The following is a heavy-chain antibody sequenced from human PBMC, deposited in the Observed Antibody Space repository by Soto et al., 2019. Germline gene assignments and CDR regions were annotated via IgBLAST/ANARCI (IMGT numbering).Heavy chain of an antibody. D-gene: IGHD3-10*01. Sequence: KTSETLSLTCAVYVGSFRGYYWSWIRQPPGKGLEWIGEINHSGNTNYNSSLKSRVTISVDTSKNQFSLKLSSVTAADTAVYYCARYMGGLDVWGQGTTVTVSS. J-gene: IGHJ6*02. CDR1: VGSFRGYY. V-gene: IGHV4-34*01. CDR2: INHSGNT. CDR3: ARYMGGLDV.